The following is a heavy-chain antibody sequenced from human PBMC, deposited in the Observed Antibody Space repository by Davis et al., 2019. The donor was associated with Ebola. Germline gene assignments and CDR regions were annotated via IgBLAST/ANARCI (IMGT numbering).Heavy chain of an antibody. CDR1: GFTFRAYA. CDR2: ISDSAGST. V-gene: IGHV3-64*02. D-gene: IGHD5-18*01. J-gene: IGHJ4*02. Sequence: PGGSLRLSCAASGFTFRAYAMHWVRQAPGKGLEYVSAISDSAGSTYYAESVKGRFTISRDNSKNTLYLQMGSLSAEDMAVYYCARGSSDGYHPERYYFDSWGQGILVTVSS. CDR3: ARGSSDGYHPERYYFDS.